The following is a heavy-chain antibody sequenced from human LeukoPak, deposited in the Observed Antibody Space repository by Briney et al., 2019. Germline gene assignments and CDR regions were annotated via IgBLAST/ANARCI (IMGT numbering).Heavy chain of an antibody. Sequence: GASXKVSCKVSGYTLTELSMHWVRQAPGKGLEWMGGFDPEDGETIYAQKFQGRVTMTEDTSTDTAYMELSSLRSEDTAVYYCATESLPYYDSSGYPNPFDYWGQGTLVTVSS. D-gene: IGHD3-22*01. V-gene: IGHV1-24*01. CDR1: GYTLTELS. CDR3: ATESLPYYDSSGYPNPFDY. CDR2: FDPEDGET. J-gene: IGHJ4*02.